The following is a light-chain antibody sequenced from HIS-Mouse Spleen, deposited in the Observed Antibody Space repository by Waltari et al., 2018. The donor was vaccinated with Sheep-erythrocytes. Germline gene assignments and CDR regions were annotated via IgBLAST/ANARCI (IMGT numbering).Light chain of an antibody. Sequence: EIVLIQFPATLSLSPVERATLSCRASQSVSSYLAWYPQKPGQAPRLLIYDASNRATGIPARFSGSGSGTDFTLTISSLEPEEFAVYYCQQRSNWYTFGQGTKLEIK. CDR1: QSVSSY. CDR3: QQRSNWYT. J-gene: IGKJ2*01. CDR2: DAS. V-gene: IGKV3-11*01.